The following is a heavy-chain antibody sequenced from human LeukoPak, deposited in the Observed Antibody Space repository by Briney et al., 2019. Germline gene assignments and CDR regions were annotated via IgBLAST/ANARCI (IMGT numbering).Heavy chain of an antibody. CDR1: GGSITTGGFS. Sequence: PSQTLSLTCTVSGGSITTGGFSWSWIRQHPGKGLEWIGFISYSGSTSYSPSLWSRVSISVDTSKNQFSLSLSSVTAADTAVYCCARGVLVWGQGTLVTVSS. J-gene: IGHJ4*02. CDR2: ISYSGST. V-gene: IGHV4-31*03. D-gene: IGHD2-8*02. CDR3: ARGVLV.